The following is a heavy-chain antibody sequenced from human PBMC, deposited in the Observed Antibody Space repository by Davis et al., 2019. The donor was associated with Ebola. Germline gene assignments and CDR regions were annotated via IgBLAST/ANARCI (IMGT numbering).Heavy chain of an antibody. CDR3: ARDSSDYYDSSGDAFDI. Sequence: GESLKISCAASGFTFSSYSMNWVRQAPGKGLEWVSSISSSSSYIYYADSVKGRFTISRDNAKNSLYLQMNSLRDEDTAVYYCARDSSDYYDSSGDAFDIWGQGTMVTVSS. J-gene: IGHJ3*02. V-gene: IGHV3-21*01. D-gene: IGHD3-22*01. CDR1: GFTFSSYS. CDR2: ISSSSSYI.